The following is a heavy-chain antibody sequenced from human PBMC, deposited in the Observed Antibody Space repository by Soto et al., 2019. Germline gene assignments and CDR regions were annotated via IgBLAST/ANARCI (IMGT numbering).Heavy chain of an antibody. V-gene: IGHV4-34*01. CDR2: INHSGIT. CDR3: AIGPRMWLAGGGY. D-gene: IGHD6-19*01. Sequence: PEETLSLTCAVYGGSFSGYYWSWIRQPPGKGLEWLGEINHSGITDYNPSLKSRITISIDTSKKQFSLKLNSVTAADTAVYYCAIGPRMWLAGGGYWGQGTQVTVSS. J-gene: IGHJ4*02. CDR1: GGSFSGYY.